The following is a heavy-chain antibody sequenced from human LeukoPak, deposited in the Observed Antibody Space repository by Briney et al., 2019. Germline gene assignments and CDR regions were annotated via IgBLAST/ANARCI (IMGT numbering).Heavy chain of an antibody. V-gene: IGHV3-74*01. Sequence: GGSLRLSCAASGFTFSSYWMYWVRQAPGKGLVWVSRINSDGSSTSHADSVKGRFTISRDNAKNTLYLQMNNLRAEDTAVYYCAREGGYSHAFDYWGQGTLVTVSS. D-gene: IGHD3-22*01. CDR3: AREGGYSHAFDY. CDR1: GFTFSSYW. CDR2: INSDGSST. J-gene: IGHJ4*02.